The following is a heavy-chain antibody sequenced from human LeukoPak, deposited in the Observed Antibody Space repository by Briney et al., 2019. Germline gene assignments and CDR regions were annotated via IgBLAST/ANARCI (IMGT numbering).Heavy chain of an antibody. CDR1: GLIVSSNY. CDR2: IYSGGST. J-gene: IGHJ4*02. Sequence: GGSLRLSCAASGLIVSSNYMTWVRQAPGKGLEWVSVIYSGGSTYYADSVKGRFTISRDNSKNTLYLQMNSLRAEDTAVYYCARAPYYYDSSGYYNDYWGQGTLVTVSS. V-gene: IGHV3-53*01. D-gene: IGHD3-22*01. CDR3: ARAPYYYDSSGYYNDY.